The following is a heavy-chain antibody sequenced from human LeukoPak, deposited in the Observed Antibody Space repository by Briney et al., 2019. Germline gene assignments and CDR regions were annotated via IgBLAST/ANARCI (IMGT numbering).Heavy chain of an antibody. V-gene: IGHV4-59*01. D-gene: IGHD6-13*01. CDR2: IYYSGST. CDR1: GGSISSYY. CDR3: ARGLSSSWGLGNWFDP. J-gene: IGHJ5*02. Sequence: PSETLSLTCTVSGGSISSYYWSWIRQPPGKGLEWIGYIYYSGSTNYNPSLKSRVTISVDTSKNQFSLKLSSVTAADTAVYYCARGLSSSWGLGNWFDPWGQGTLVTVSS.